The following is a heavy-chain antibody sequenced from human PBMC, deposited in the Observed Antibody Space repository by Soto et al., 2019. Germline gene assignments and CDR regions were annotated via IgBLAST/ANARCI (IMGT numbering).Heavy chain of an antibody. Sequence: PSETLSLTCTVSGGSISSGGYYWSWIRQPPGKGLEWIGYIYHSGRSYYKPSLKSRVTMSVDTSKNQFSLTLTSVTAADTAVYYCARGGGFDSWGQGTLVTVSS. CDR2: IYHSGRS. V-gene: IGHV4-30-4*08. CDR1: GGSISSGGYY. J-gene: IGHJ4*02. D-gene: IGHD3-16*01. CDR3: ARGGGFDS.